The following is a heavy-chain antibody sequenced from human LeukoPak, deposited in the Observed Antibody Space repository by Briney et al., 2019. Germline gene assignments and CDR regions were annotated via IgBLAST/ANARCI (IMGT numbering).Heavy chain of an antibody. Sequence: SETLSLTCTVSGGSVSSGSYYWSWIRQPPGKGLEWIGYIYHSGSTNYNPSLKSRVTISVDTSKNQFSLKLSSVTAADTAVYYCARTEYFVFDYWGQGTLVTVSS. D-gene: IGHD2/OR15-2a*01. CDR2: IYHSGST. V-gene: IGHV4-61*01. J-gene: IGHJ4*02. CDR1: GGSVSSGSYY. CDR3: ARTEYFVFDY.